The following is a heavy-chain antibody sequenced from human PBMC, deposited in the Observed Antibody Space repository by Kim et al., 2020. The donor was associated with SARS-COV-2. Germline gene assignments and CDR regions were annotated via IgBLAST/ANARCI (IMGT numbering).Heavy chain of an antibody. CDR3: AKESRYGDYFDY. CDR2: ISSSGGST. CDR1: GFTFSSYA. D-gene: IGHD4-17*01. J-gene: IGHJ4*02. V-gene: IGHV3-23*01. Sequence: GGSLRLSCAASGFTFSSYAMSWVRQAPGKGLEWVSPISSSGGSTYYADSVKGRFTISRDNSKNTLYLQMNSLRAEDTAVYYCAKESRYGDYFDYWGQGTLVTVSS.